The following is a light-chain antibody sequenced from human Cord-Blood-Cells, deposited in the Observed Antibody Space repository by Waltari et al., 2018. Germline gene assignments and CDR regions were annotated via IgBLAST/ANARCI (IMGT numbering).Light chain of an antibody. CDR1: SSNIGSNT. V-gene: IGLV1-44*01. CDR3: AAWDDSLNGWV. J-gene: IGLJ3*02. Sequence: PGQRATISCSGSSSNIGSNTVNWYQPLPGTAPKLLIYSNNQRPSGVPDRFSGSKSGTSASLAISGLQSEDEADYYCAAWDDSLNGWVFGGGTKLTVL. CDR2: SNN.